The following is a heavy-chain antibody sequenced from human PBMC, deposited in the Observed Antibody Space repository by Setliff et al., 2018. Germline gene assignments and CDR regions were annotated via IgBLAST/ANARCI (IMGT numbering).Heavy chain of an antibody. Sequence: GESLKISCVASGFRFIDTCMMWVRQAPGKGLEWVANIKQDGSETYYVDSVKGRFTISRDNPNNSLYLQMNNLRAEDTAVYYCARGGYSYGYWGHGTLVTVSS. V-gene: IGHV3-7*04. CDR1: GFRFIDTC. CDR3: ARGGYSYGY. D-gene: IGHD5-18*01. J-gene: IGHJ4*01. CDR2: IKQDGSET.